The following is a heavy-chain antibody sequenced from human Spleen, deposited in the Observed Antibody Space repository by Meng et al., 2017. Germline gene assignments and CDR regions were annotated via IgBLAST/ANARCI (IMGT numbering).Heavy chain of an antibody. J-gene: IGHJ4*02. CDR1: VGSVSSISYY. D-gene: IGHD6-19*01. CDR2: ISYSGST. V-gene: IGHV4-61*01. CDR3: ASQEESGWYAYPGY. Sequence: HLRGSGPGLVWTPETLSLSCTVSVGSVSSISYYWSWIRQPPGRGLEWIGDISYSGSTRYNSSLMSRVTISVDTSKNQFSLKLSAVTAADTAVYYCASQEESGWYAYPGYWGQGTLVTVSS.